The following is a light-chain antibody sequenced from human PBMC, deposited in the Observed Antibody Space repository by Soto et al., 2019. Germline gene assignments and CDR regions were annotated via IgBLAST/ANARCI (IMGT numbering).Light chain of an antibody. Sequence: DFRMTQSPSSLFASVGDRVTITCRASQSISSYLNWYQQKPGKAPKLLIYAASSLQSGVPSRFSGSGSGTDFTLTISSLQPEDFATYYCQQSYSTPGFGPGTKVDIK. CDR1: QSISSY. CDR3: QQSYSTPG. J-gene: IGKJ3*01. V-gene: IGKV1-39*01. CDR2: AAS.